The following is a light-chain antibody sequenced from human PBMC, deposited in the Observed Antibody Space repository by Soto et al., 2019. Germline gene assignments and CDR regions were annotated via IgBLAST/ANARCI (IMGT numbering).Light chain of an antibody. CDR3: QQYGSSPYT. J-gene: IGKJ2*01. V-gene: IGKV3D-20*01. CDR1: QSVSFNY. Sequence: EIVLTQSPGTLSLSPGKRATLSCGASQSVSFNYLAWYQQKVGLAPRLLIYDASRRATGTPDRFSGSGSGTDFTLTISRLEPEDFAVYVCQQYGSSPYTFGQGTNLEIK. CDR2: DAS.